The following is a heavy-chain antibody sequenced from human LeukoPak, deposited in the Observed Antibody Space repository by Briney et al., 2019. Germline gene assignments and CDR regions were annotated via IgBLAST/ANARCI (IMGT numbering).Heavy chain of an antibody. CDR1: GFTLSSYA. D-gene: IGHD1-26*01. CDR2: ISGSGGST. J-gene: IGHJ5*02. CDR3: ALHHGSYYLGRWFDP. Sequence: GGSLRLSCAASGFTLSSYAMSWVRQAPGKGLAWVSAISGSGGSTYYADSVKGRFTISRDNSKNTLYLQMNSLRAEDTAVYYCALHHGSYYLGRWFDPWGQETLVTVSP. V-gene: IGHV3-23*01.